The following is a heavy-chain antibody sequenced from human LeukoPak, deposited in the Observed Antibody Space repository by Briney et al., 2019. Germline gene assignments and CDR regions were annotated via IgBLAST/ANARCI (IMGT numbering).Heavy chain of an antibody. CDR1: GFTFSSYA. CDR3: ARDVGFGGYSRGIFDY. V-gene: IGHV3-30*04. D-gene: IGHD3-10*01. J-gene: IGHJ4*02. CDR2: ISYDGSNK. Sequence: GGSLRLSCAASGFTFSSYAMHWVRQAPGKGLEWVAVISYDGSNKYYADSVKGRFTISRDNSKSTLYLQMNSMRAEDTAVYYCARDVGFGGYSRGIFDYWGQGTLVTVSS.